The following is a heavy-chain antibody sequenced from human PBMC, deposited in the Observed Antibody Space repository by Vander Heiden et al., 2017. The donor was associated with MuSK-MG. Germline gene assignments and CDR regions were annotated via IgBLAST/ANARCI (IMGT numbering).Heavy chain of an antibody. J-gene: IGHJ5*02. CDR3: ARFRSSGWFDP. CDR2: ISSSSSYT. V-gene: IGHV3-11*03. Sequence: SGFTFSDYYMSWIRQAQGKGLEWVSYISSSSSYTNYADSVKGRFTISRDNAKNSLYLQMNSLRAEDTAVYYCARFRSSGWFDPWGQGTLVTVSS. D-gene: IGHD2-8*02. CDR1: GFTFSDYY.